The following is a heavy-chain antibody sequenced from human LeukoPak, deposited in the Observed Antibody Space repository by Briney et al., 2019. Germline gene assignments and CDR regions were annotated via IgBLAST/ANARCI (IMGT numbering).Heavy chain of an antibody. Sequence: GGSLRLSCAASGFTFSTYWMHWVRQAPGKGLEWVSYISPSGSPIYYADSVKGRFTISRDNAQNSLYLQMNSLRAEDTAVYYCARDPYSGSYGNNYYYYMDVWGKGTTVTISS. CDR1: GFTFSTYW. CDR2: ISPSGSPI. CDR3: ARDPYSGSYGNNYYYYMDV. D-gene: IGHD5-12*01. J-gene: IGHJ6*03. V-gene: IGHV3-48*04.